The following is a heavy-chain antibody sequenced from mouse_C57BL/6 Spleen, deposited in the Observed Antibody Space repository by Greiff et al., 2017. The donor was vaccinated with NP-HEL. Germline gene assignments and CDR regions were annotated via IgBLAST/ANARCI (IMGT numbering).Heavy chain of an antibody. D-gene: IGHD3-3*01. CDR2: ISSGGDYI. Sequence: EVQRVESGEGLVKPGGSLKLSCAASGFTFSSYAMSWVRQTPEKRLEWVAYISSGGDYIYYADTVKGRFTISRDNARNTLYLQMSSLKSEDTAMYYCTREERRAYYYAMDYWGQRTSVTVSS. CDR3: TREERRAYYYAMDY. V-gene: IGHV5-9-1*02. J-gene: IGHJ4*01. CDR1: GFTFSSYA.